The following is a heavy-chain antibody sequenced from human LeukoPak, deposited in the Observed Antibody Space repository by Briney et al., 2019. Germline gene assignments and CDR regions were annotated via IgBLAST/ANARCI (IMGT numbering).Heavy chain of an antibody. V-gene: IGHV4-59*01. CDR1: GGSISSYY. CDR3: ARGGHSSGWYDYYGMDV. J-gene: IGHJ6*02. Sequence: SETLSLTCTVSGGSISSYYWSWIRQPPGKGLEWIGYIYYSGSTNYNPSLKSRVTISVDTSKNQFSLKLSSVTAADTAVYYCARGGHSSGWYDYYGMDVWGQGTTVTVSS. CDR2: IYYSGST. D-gene: IGHD6-19*01.